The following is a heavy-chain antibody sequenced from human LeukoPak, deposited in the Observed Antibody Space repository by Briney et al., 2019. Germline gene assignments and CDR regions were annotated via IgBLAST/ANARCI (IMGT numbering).Heavy chain of an antibody. CDR1: GGSISSSSYY. V-gene: IGHV4-39*01. CDR2: IYYSGST. D-gene: IGHD3-22*01. Sequence: SETLSPTCTVSGGSISSSSYYWGWIRQPPGKGLEWIGSIYYSGSTYYNPSLKSRVTISVDTSKNQFSLKLSSVTAADTAVYYCARRYYYDSETWFDPWGQGTLVTVSS. J-gene: IGHJ5*02. CDR3: ARRYYYDSETWFDP.